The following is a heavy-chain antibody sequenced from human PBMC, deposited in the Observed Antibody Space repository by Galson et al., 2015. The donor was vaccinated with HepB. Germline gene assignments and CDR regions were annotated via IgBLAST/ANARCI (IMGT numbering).Heavy chain of an antibody. V-gene: IGHV3-23*01. CDR2: IGGSGITT. Sequence: LRLSCAASGFIFSSSAMSWVRQAPGKGLEWVSGIGGSGITTYYADSVKGRFTISRDNSRNTLYLQMNSLRAEDTAVYYCARPKWATVIAFDIWGQGTMATVSS. CDR3: ARPKWATVIAFDI. J-gene: IGHJ3*02. D-gene: IGHD4-17*01. CDR1: GFIFSSSA.